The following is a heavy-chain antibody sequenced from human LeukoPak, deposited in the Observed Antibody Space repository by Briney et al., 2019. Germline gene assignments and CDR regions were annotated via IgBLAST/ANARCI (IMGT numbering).Heavy chain of an antibody. V-gene: IGHV3-23*01. CDR2: ISGSGGNT. CDR1: GFTFYNYA. CDR3: AKDFSGYQFGDY. Sequence: PGGSLRLSCAASGFTFYNYAMSWVRQAPGKGLGWVSAISGSGGNTYYADSVKGRFTISRDNSKNTVYLQMNSLRAEDTAVYYCAKDFSGYQFGDYWGQGTLVTVSS. J-gene: IGHJ4*02. D-gene: IGHD6-13*01.